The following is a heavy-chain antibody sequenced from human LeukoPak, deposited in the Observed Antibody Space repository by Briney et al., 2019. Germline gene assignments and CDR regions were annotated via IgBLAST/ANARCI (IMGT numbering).Heavy chain of an antibody. CDR1: GFTFSSYG. CDR2: IWYDGSNK. V-gene: IGHV3-33*01. CDR3: ARDPVDRVDTAMTFDY. J-gene: IGHJ4*02. D-gene: IGHD5-18*01. Sequence: SGRSLRLSCAASGFTFSSYGMHWVRQAPGKGLEWVAVIWYDGSNKYYADSVKGRFTISRDNSKNTLYLQMNSLRAEDTAVYYCARDPVDRVDTAMTFDYWGQGTLVTVSS.